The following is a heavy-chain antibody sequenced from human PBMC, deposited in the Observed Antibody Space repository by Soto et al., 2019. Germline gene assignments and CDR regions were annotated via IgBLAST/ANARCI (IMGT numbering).Heavy chain of an antibody. D-gene: IGHD2-2*01. CDR2: VFYNGTA. Sequence: SETLSLTCTVSGGSISSYYWSWIRQPPGKGLEWIGYVFYNGTANYSPSLISRVIVSVDTSRNQISLRLRSLTTADTALYYCARQGECASTSCYGLWGQGTLVTVSS. CDR3: ARQGECASTSCYGL. CDR1: GGSISSYY. V-gene: IGHV4-59*08. J-gene: IGHJ4*02.